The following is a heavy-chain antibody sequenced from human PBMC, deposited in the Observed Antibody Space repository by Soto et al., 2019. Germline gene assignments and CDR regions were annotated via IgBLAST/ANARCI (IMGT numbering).Heavy chain of an antibody. J-gene: IGHJ4*02. CDR1: GYTFSDNG. CDR3: ARPMGLRPLEFGLSF. V-gene: IGHV1-18*01. D-gene: IGHD3-3*01. Sequence: QVQLVPSGDEVKKLGASVRVSCKASGYTFSDNGTTWVRQAPGQGLEWMGWITPYNGNTKYAQKFQGRVTVTTATSTNTAYMVLRGLTSDDTAIYYWARPMGLRPLEFGLSFWGEGPLVTV. CDR2: ITPYNGNT.